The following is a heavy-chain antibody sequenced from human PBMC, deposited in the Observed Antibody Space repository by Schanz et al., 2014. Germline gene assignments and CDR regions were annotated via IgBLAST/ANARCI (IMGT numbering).Heavy chain of an antibody. Sequence: QVQLVQSGAEVKKPGSSVKVSCTASGGTFSSYTISWVRQAPGQGLEWMGRISAYNGDTNYALKLQGRVTMTTDTSTGTAYMELRSLRSDDTALYYCTRGGYSYALSAFDIWGQGTTVTVSS. D-gene: IGHD5-18*01. CDR2: ISAYNGDT. CDR1: GGTFSSYT. CDR3: TRGGYSYALSAFDI. V-gene: IGHV1-18*01. J-gene: IGHJ3*02.